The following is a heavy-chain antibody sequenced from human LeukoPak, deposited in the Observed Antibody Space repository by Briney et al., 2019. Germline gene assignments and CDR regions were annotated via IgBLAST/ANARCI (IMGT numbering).Heavy chain of an antibody. Sequence: ASVKVSCKASGFTFTSSAMQWVRQARGQRLEWIGWIVVGSGNTNYAQKFQERVTITRDMSTSTAYMELSSLRSEDTAVYYCAADLAKMATILDPWGQGTLATVSS. D-gene: IGHD5-24*01. V-gene: IGHV1-58*02. CDR3: AADLAKMATILDP. J-gene: IGHJ5*02. CDR2: IVVGSGNT. CDR1: GFTFTSSA.